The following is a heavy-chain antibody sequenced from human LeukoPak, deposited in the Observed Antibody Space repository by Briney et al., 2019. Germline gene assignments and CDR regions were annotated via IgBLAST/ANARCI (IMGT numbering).Heavy chain of an antibody. Sequence: PSEALSLTCSVSGGSISGYYWSWIRQPPGQTLEWIGYIYSSGSTNYNPSLQSRVTMSVDTSMNQFSLRLSSVTAADTAVYYCARFTYTTRPSDVWGKGTTVTVSS. CDR3: ARFTYTTRPSDV. D-gene: IGHD3-16*01. CDR1: GGSISGYY. CDR2: IYSSGST. J-gene: IGHJ6*04. V-gene: IGHV4-4*09.